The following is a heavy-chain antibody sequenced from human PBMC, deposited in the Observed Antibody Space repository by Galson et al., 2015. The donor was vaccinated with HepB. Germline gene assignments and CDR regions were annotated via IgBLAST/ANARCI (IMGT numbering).Heavy chain of an antibody. J-gene: IGHJ6*02. V-gene: IGHV3-13*05. CDR1: GFTFSSYD. Sequence: SLRLSCAASGFTFSSYDMNWVRQTTGKGLEWVSVITTTGDPYYSGSVKGRFTISRENAKNSLYLHMNSLRAGDTAVYYCARGSAGRGSSNYYGMDVWGQGTTVTVSS. D-gene: IGHD3-16*01. CDR2: ITTTGDP. CDR3: ARGSAGRGSSNYYGMDV.